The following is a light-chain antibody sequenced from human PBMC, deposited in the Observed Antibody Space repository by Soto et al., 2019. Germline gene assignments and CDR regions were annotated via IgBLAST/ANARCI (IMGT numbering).Light chain of an antibody. CDR1: SGHSSYA. CDR3: QTWDTGIVL. J-gene: IGLJ2*01. Sequence: QLVLTQSPSASASLGASVKLTCTLSSGHSSYAIAWHQQQPEKGPRYLMKLNSDGSHNKGDGIPDRFSGSSSGTERYLTISSLQSDDEADYYCQTWDTGIVLFGGGTKVTVL. V-gene: IGLV4-69*01. CDR2: LNSDGSH.